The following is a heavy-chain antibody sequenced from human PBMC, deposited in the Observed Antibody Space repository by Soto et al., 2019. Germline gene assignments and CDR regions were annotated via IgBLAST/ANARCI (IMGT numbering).Heavy chain of an antibody. Sequence: SETLSLTCTVSGGSISSGDYYWSWIRQPPGKGLEWIGCIYYSGSTYYNPSLKSRVTISVDTSKNQFSLKLSSVTAADTAVYYCARCIPGIAVAGHYYYYGMDVWGQGTTVTVSS. D-gene: IGHD6-19*01. CDR1: GGSISSGDYY. J-gene: IGHJ6*02. CDR2: IYYSGST. CDR3: ARCIPGIAVAGHYYYYGMDV. V-gene: IGHV4-30-4*01.